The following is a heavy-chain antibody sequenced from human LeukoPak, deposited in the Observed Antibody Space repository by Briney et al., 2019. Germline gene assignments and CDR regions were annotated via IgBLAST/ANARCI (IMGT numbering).Heavy chain of an antibody. CDR2: IKSKTDGGTT. CDR3: TTGSHYYGSGSYYKPDFDY. CDR1: GLTFSNAW. V-gene: IGHV3-15*01. J-gene: IGHJ4*02. D-gene: IGHD3-10*01. Sequence: GGSLRLSCAASGLTFSNAWMSWVRQAPGKGLEWVGRIKSKTDGGTTDYAAPVKGRFTISRDDSKNTLYLQMNSLKTEDTAVYYCTTGSHYYGSGSYYKPDFDYWGQGTLVTVSS.